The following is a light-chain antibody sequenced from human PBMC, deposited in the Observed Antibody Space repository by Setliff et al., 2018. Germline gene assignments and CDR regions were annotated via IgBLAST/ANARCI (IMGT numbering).Light chain of an antibody. CDR1: SSDVGGYNY. V-gene: IGLV2-14*03. Sequence: QSALTQPASVSGSPGQSITISYTGTSSDVGGYNYVSWYQQHPGKAPKLMIYVVSNRPSGVSNRFSGSKSGNTASLTISGLQAEDEADYYCSSYTSSSTLVFGGGTKVTVL. J-gene: IGLJ2*01. CDR2: VVS. CDR3: SSYTSSSTLV.